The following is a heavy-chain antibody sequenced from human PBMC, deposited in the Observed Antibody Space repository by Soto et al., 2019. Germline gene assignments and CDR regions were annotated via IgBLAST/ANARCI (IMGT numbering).Heavy chain of an antibody. V-gene: IGHV4-39*01. Sequence: SETLSLTCTVSGGSISSSSYYWGWIRQPPGKGLEWIGSIYYSGSTYYNPSLKSRVTISVDTSKNQFSLKLSSVTAADTAVYYCACTRDFGFPNGMDVWGQGTTVTVSS. CDR2: IYYSGST. CDR1: GGSISSSSYY. J-gene: IGHJ6*02. D-gene: IGHD3-3*01. CDR3: ACTRDFGFPNGMDV.